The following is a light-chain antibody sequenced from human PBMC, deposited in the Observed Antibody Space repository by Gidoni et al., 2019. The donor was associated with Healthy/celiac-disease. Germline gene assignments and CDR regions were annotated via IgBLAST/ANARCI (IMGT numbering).Light chain of an antibody. Sequence: AIRMTQSPSSFSASTGDRVTITCRASQGISSYLAWYQQKPGKAPKLLIYAASTLHSGVPSRFSGSGSGTDFTLTSSCLQSEDFATYYCQHYYSYPLTFGEGPRWRSN. J-gene: IGKJ4*01. CDR1: QGISSY. CDR3: QHYYSYPLT. CDR2: AAS. V-gene: IGKV1-8*01.